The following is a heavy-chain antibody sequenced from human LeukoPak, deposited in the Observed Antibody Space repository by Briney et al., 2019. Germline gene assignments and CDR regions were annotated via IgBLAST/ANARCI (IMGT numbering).Heavy chain of an antibody. Sequence: PSETLSLTCTVSGGSISSGSYYWSWIRQPAGKGLEWIGRIYTSGSTIYNPSLKSRVTISVDTSKNQFSLKLSSVTAADTAVYYCARVPARRGLFDYWGQGTLVTVSS. D-gene: IGHD3-10*01. CDR2: IYTSGST. J-gene: IGHJ4*02. V-gene: IGHV4-61*02. CDR1: GGSISSGSYY. CDR3: ARVPARRGLFDY.